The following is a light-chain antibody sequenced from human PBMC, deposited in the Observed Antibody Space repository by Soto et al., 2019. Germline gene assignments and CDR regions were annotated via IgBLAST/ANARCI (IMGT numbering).Light chain of an antibody. Sequence: DLQMTQSPSSLSVSVGDRVTITCRASQIIGNFLNWYQQKPGEAPKLLIYGASNLQSGIPSRFSGSGSQTEFSLTISSLQPEDFASYYCQQTYNIPITFGQGTRLEIK. J-gene: IGKJ5*01. V-gene: IGKV1-39*01. CDR1: QIIGNF. CDR3: QQTYNIPIT. CDR2: GAS.